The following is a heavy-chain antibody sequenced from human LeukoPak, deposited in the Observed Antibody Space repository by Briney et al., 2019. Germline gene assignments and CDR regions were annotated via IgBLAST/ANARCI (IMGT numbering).Heavy chain of an antibody. V-gene: IGHV3-64*01. Sequence: PGGSLRLSCVVSGFSLSSHGMHWVRLAPGKGLEDVSAISSNGISTFYANSVKGRFTVSRDDSKNTVYLQMGSLRAEDMAVYYCVKWTNYYFALWGRGTLVTVSS. CDR3: VKWTNYYFAL. J-gene: IGHJ2*01. CDR2: ISSNGIST. CDR1: GFSLSSHG. D-gene: IGHD2-8*01.